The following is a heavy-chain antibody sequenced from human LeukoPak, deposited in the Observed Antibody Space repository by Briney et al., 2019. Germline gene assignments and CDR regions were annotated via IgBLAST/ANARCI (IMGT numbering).Heavy chain of an antibody. Sequence: SETLSLTCTVSTGSISSSSYYWGWFRQPPGKGLEWIGSIYYSGDTYYTPSLKSRVTISVDTSKNQFSLKLSSVTAADTAVYYCARAQKGDFYYDSSGYYYGAFDIWGQGTMVTVSS. CDR2: IYYSGDT. D-gene: IGHD3-22*01. CDR3: ARAQKGDFYYDSSGYYYGAFDI. V-gene: IGHV4-39*07. J-gene: IGHJ3*02. CDR1: TGSISSSSYY.